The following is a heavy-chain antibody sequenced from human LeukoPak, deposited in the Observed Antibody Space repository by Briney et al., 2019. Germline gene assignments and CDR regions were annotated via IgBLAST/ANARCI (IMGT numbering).Heavy chain of an antibody. CDR1: GFTFSSYA. CDR3: ARVLGGWFRAAFDI. CDR2: IGSNGGST. D-gene: IGHD6-19*01. Sequence: PGGSLRLSCAASGFTFSSYAMHWVRQAPGKGLEYVSAIGSNGGSTYYANSVKGRFTISRDNSKNTLYLQMGSLRAEDMAVYYCARVLGGWFRAAFDIWGQGTMVTVSS. J-gene: IGHJ3*02. V-gene: IGHV3-64*01.